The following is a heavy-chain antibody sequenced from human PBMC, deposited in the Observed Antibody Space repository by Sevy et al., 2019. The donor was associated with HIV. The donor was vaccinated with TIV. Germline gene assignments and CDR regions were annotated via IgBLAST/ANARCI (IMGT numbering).Heavy chain of an antibody. Sequence: SLTCTVSGDSISSYYWSWIRQPAGKGLEWIGRIYTTGSTNYNPSLNSRVTMSVDTSKNQFSLKLTSVTAADTAVYYCARGHGDYCSAVSCYPDDGMDVWGQGTTVTVSS. CDR2: IYTTGST. CDR1: GDSISSYY. D-gene: IGHD2-15*01. V-gene: IGHV4-4*07. J-gene: IGHJ6*02. CDR3: ARGHGDYCSAVSCYPDDGMDV.